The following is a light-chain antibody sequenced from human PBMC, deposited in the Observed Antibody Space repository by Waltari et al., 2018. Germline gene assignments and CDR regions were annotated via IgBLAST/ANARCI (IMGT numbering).Light chain of an antibody. J-gene: IGKJ3*01. CDR2: GAS. CDR3: HEYEYWPPGT. V-gene: IGKV3-15*01. Sequence: EIVMTQSPATLSVSPGDRATLSCRASQSVRTNLAWFQQKPGQPPRLLISGASTRATGIPARFSGSGSGTEFTLTITGLQSEEFAVYYCHEYEYWPPGTFGPGTKVEIK. CDR1: QSVRTN.